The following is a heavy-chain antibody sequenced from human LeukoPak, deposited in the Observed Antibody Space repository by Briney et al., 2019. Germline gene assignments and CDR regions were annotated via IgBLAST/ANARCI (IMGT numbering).Heavy chain of an antibody. V-gene: IGHV3-48*04. CDR2: ISSSSSTI. J-gene: IGHJ4*02. CDR1: GFTFSSYS. Sequence: GGSLRLSCAASGFTFSSYSMNWVRQAPGKGLEWVSYISSSSSTIYYADSVKGRFTISRDNAKNSLYLQMNSLRAEDTAVYYCAKDILAPGLHFDHWSQGTLVTVSS. D-gene: IGHD1-26*01. CDR3: AKDILAPGLHFDH.